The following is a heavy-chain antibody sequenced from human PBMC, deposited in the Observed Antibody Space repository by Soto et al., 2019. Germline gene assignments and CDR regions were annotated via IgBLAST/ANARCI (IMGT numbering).Heavy chain of an antibody. D-gene: IGHD3-3*01. Sequence: PSETLSLTCTVSAGSISSSSYYWGWIRQPPGKGLEWIGSIYYSGTTYYNPSLKSRVTMSVDTSKNQFSLKVSSVTAADTAVYYCACHGPSAPRGFLDIWGQGTLVTVSS. V-gene: IGHV4-39*01. CDR3: ACHGPSAPRGFLDI. J-gene: IGHJ4*02. CDR2: IYYSGTT. CDR1: AGSISSSSYY.